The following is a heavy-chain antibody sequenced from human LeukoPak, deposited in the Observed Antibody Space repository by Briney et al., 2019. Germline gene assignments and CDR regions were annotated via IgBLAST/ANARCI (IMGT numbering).Heavy chain of an antibody. Sequence: GRSLRLSCAASRFTFSSYAMHWVRQAPGKGLEWVAVISYDGSNKYYADSVKGRFTISRDNSKNTLYLQMNSLRAEDTAVYYCARDRVMRGMDYYYYMDVWGKGTTVTVSS. D-gene: IGHD2-8*01. CDR2: ISYDGSNK. V-gene: IGHV3-30*01. CDR3: ARDRVMRGMDYYYYMDV. CDR1: RFTFSSYA. J-gene: IGHJ6*03.